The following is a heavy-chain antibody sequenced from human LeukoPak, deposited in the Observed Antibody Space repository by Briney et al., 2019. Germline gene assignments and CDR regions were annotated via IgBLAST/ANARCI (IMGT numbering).Heavy chain of an antibody. Sequence: GGSLRLSCAASGFTFSSYAMSWVRQAPGKGLEWVSAISGSGGSTYYADSVKGRFTISRDNSKNTLYLQMNSLRAEDTAVYYCAKQGAAATFYYYYYGMDVWGQGTTVTVSS. D-gene: IGHD6-13*01. CDR3: AKQGAAATFYYYYYGMDV. CDR2: ISGSGGST. J-gene: IGHJ6*02. V-gene: IGHV3-23*01. CDR1: GFTFSSYA.